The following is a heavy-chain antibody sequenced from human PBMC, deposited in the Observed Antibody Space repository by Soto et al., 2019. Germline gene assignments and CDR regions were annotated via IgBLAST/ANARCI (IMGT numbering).Heavy chain of an antibody. CDR3: AGGGWSVRFYY. D-gene: IGHD6-19*01. CDR1: GGSFSGYY. Sequence: QVQLQQWGAGLLKPSETLSLTCAVYGGSFSGYYWSWIRQPPGKGLAWIGEISHSGSTDYNPSLKSRVTLSVDTSKSQFSLKLSSVTAADTAVYYCAGGGWSVRFYYWGQGALVTVSA. V-gene: IGHV4-34*01. J-gene: IGHJ4*02. CDR2: ISHSGST.